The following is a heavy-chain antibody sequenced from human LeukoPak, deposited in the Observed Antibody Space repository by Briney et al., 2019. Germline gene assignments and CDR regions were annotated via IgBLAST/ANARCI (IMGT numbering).Heavy chain of an antibody. D-gene: IGHD3-22*01. CDR1: GGSISSYY. CDR3: ARLNYYDSSAGY. J-gene: IGHJ4*02. Sequence: SETLSLTCTVSGGSISSYYWRWIRQPPGKGLEWIGYIYYSGSTNYNPSLKSRVTISVDTSKNQFSLKLSSVTAADTAVYYCARLNYYDSSAGYWGQGTLVTVSS. V-gene: IGHV4-59*08. CDR2: IYYSGST.